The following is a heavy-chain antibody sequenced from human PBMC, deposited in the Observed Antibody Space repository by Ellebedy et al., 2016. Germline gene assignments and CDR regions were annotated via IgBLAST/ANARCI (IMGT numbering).Heavy chain of an antibody. V-gene: IGHV4-34*01. Sequence: SETLSLTCAVYGESLSGYYWSWIRQPPGKGLEWIGEIDHTGNTNYNPSLKSRVTISVDTSKNQFSLKLSSLTAADTAVYYCARRGDGYNPSDYYYYGMDVWGQGTTVTVSS. CDR1: GESLSGYY. CDR3: ARRGDGYNPSDYYYYGMDV. J-gene: IGHJ6*02. CDR2: IDHTGNT. D-gene: IGHD5-24*01.